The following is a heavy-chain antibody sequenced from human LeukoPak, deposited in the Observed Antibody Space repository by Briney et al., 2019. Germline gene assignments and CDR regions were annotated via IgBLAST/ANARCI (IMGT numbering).Heavy chain of an antibody. J-gene: IGHJ4*02. CDR3: ARGKFTGYCSGGSCYSAAHFDY. Sequence: SETLSLTCAVYGGSFSGYYWSWIRQPPGKGLEWIGEINHSGSTNYNPSLKSRVTISVDTSKNQFSLKLSSVTAADTAVYYCARGKFTGYCSGGSCYSAAHFDYWGEGTLVTVSS. D-gene: IGHD2-15*01. CDR2: INHSGST. CDR1: GGSFSGYY. V-gene: IGHV4-34*01.